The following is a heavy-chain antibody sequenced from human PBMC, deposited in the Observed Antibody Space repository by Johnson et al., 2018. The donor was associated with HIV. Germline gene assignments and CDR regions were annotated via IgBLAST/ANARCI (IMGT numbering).Heavy chain of an antibody. CDR2: IRYDGSKR. V-gene: IGHV3-30*02. Sequence: VQLVESGGGVVQPGGSLRLSCAASGFTFSSYDMHWVRQAPGKGLEWVAFIRYDGSKRYYADSVKGRFSISRDNSKNTLYLQVNSLRPEDTAVYYCATERQAALDIWGQGTMVSVSS. CDR1: GFTFSSYD. J-gene: IGHJ3*02. D-gene: IGHD1-1*01. CDR3: ATERQAALDI.